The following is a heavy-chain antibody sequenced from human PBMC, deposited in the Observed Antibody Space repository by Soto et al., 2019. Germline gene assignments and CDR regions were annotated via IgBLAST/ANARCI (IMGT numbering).Heavy chain of an antibody. J-gene: IGHJ6*02. D-gene: IGHD2-2*01. CDR2: IIPIPGTA. Sequence: QVQLVQSGAEVKKPGSSVKVSCKASEGTFGSYAISWVRQAPGQGLEWMGGIIPIPGTANYAQKFQGRVTIAADESTSTAYMELSSPRSEDTAVYYCARSQGSSTSLEIYYYYYYGMDVWGQGTTVTVSS. V-gene: IGHV1-69*01. CDR1: EGTFGSYA. CDR3: ARSQGSSTSLEIYYYYYYGMDV.